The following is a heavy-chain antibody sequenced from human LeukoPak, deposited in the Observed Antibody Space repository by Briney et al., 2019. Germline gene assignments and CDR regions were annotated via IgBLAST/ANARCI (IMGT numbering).Heavy chain of an antibody. J-gene: IGHJ6*02. CDR3: VRGGGYCSGGSCYPVGMDV. V-gene: IGHV1-2*02. Sequence: ASVKVSCKASGYTFTGYYMHWGRQAPGQGLEWMGWIIPNSGGTNYAQEFEGRVTMSWATSISAANIVLSRLRTNVTAEYKAVRGGGYCSGGSCYPVGMDVWGQGTTVTVSS. D-gene: IGHD2-15*01. CDR2: IIPNSGGT. CDR1: GYTFTGYY.